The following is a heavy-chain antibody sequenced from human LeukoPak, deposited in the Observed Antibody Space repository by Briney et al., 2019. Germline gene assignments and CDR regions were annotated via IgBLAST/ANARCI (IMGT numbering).Heavy chain of an antibody. V-gene: IGHV4-30-2*01. CDR3: ARGRCSSTSCYTGCCGDY. D-gene: IGHD2-2*02. CDR2: IYHSGST. Sequence: PSQTLSLTCAVSGGSISSGGYSWSWIRQPPGKGLEWIGYIYHSGSTNYNPSLKSRVTISVDTSKNQFSLKLSSVTAADTAVYYCARGRCSSTSCYTGCCGDYWGQGTLVTVSS. CDR1: GGSISSGGYS. J-gene: IGHJ4*02.